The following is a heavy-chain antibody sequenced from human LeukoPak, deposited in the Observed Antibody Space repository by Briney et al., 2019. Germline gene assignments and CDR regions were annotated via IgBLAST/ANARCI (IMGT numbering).Heavy chain of an antibody. V-gene: IGHV4-4*07. J-gene: IGHJ4*02. Sequence: SETLSLTCTVSGGSISSYYWSWIRQPAGKGLEWIGRIYTSGSTNYNPSLKSRVTMSVDTSKNQFSLKLSSVTAADTAVYYCARRAMVRGVIRNRVYYFDYWGQGTLVTVSS. CDR1: GGSISSYY. CDR3: ARRAMVRGVIRNRVYYFDY. CDR2: IYTSGST. D-gene: IGHD3-10*01.